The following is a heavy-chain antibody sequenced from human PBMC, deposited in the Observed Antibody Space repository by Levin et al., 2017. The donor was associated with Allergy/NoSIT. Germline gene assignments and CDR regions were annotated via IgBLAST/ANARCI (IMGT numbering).Heavy chain of an antibody. CDR1: GFTFDDYA. J-gene: IGHJ4*02. V-gene: IGHV3-43D*03. CDR3: AKDKLSHAPTGIDY. Sequence: SCAASGFTFDDYAMHWVRQAPGKGLEWVSLVSWDGRSAYYADSVKGRFTISRDNSKNSLDLQMNSLRTEDTALYYCAKDKLSHAPTGIDYWGQGTPVTVSS. CDR2: VSWDGRSA. D-gene: IGHD3-10*01.